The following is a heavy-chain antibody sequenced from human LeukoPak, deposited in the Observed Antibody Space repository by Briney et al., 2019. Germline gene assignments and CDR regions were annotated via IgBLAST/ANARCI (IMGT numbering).Heavy chain of an antibody. Sequence: GGSLRLSCTASGFTFSTHSMHWVRQAPGKGPVWVSRINSDGSSPRYAASVPGRFTISRDHAKHTVYLQMNSLRAEDTAVYYCAKVLGGLWPGIDYWGQGTVVTVSS. CDR2: INSDGSSP. J-gene: IGHJ4*02. CDR3: AKVLGGLWPGIDY. V-gene: IGHV3-74*01. D-gene: IGHD2-15*01. CDR1: GFTFSTHS.